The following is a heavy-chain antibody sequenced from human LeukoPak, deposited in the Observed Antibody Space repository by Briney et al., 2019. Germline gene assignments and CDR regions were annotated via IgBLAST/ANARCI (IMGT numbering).Heavy chain of an antibody. CDR2: IYYSGSN. Sequence: SETLSLICNVPGDSINNYYWSWVRQPPGKGLEWIGYIYYSGSNNYNPTLKSRVTISKDPSKKQVALKLTSVTAADTAVYYCARGSNWLDPWGQGTLVTVSS. V-gene: IGHV4-59*01. CDR1: GDSINNYY. J-gene: IGHJ5*02. D-gene: IGHD6-6*01. CDR3: ARGSNWLDP.